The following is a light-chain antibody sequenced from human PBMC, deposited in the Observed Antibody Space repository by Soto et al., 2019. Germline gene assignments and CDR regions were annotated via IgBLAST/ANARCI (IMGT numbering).Light chain of an antibody. CDR1: SSDVGGYNY. Sequence: QSALTQPRSVSGSPGQSVTISCTGTSSDVGGYNYVSWYQQHPGKAPKLMIYDVSKRPSGVPDRFSGSKSGNTDSLTISGLQAEDEADYYCCSYAGSYTFPYVFGTGTKLTVL. CDR3: CSYAGSYTFPYV. CDR2: DVS. V-gene: IGLV2-11*01. J-gene: IGLJ1*01.